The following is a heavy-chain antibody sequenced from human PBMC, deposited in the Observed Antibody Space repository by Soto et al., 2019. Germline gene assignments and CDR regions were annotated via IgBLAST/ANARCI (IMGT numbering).Heavy chain of an antibody. CDR2: IYYSGST. CDR1: GGSISSYY. D-gene: IGHD1-26*01. Sequence: PSETLSLTCTVSGGSISSYYWSWIRQPPGKGLEWIGYIYYSGSTNYNPSLKSRVTISVDTSKNQFSLKLSSVTAADTAVYYCARDKLRSYYYGMDVWGQGTTVTVSS. J-gene: IGHJ6*02. CDR3: ARDKLRSYYYGMDV. V-gene: IGHV4-59*01.